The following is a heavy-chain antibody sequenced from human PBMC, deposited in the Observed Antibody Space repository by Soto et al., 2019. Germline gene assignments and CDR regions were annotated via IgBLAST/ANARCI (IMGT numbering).Heavy chain of an antibody. V-gene: IGHV1-69*01. CDR2: IIPIFGTA. CDR1: GGTFSSYA. J-gene: IGHJ4*02. D-gene: IGHD6-19*01. CDR3: ARVGEAVAGDFDY. Sequence: QVQLVQSGAEVKKPGSSVKVSCKASGGTFSSYAISWVRQAPGQGLEWMGGIIPIFGTANYAQKFQGRVTITADETTSTADMELSSLRSEDTAVYYCARVGEAVAGDFDYWGQGTLVTVSS.